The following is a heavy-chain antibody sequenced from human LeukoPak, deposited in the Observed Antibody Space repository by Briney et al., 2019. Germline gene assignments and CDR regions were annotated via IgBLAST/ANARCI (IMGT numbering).Heavy chain of an antibody. CDR3: AKQSYYDFWSGPLRYYYYMDV. CDR2: ISYDGSNK. V-gene: IGHV3-30*18. CDR1: GFTFSSYG. D-gene: IGHD3-3*01. J-gene: IGHJ6*03. Sequence: GGSLRLSCAASGFTFSSYGMHWVRQAPGKGLEWVAVISYDGSNKYYADSVKGRFTISRDNSKNTLYLQMNSLRAEDTAVYYCAKQSYYDFWSGPLRYYYYMDVWGKGTTVTVSS.